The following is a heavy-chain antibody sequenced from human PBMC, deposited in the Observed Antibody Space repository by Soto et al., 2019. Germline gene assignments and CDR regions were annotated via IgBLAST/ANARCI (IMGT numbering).Heavy chain of an antibody. CDR2: INRSGST. V-gene: IGHV4-34*08. Sequence: GSLRLSCAASGFTFSSYAMSWVRQAPGKGLEWIGEINRSGSTNYNPSLKSRVTISVDTSKNQFSPKLSSVTAADTAVYYCEGRLRSYYYGMDVWGQGTKVTVSS. D-gene: IGHD5-12*01. CDR3: EGRLRSYYYGMDV. CDR1: GFTFSSYA. J-gene: IGHJ6*02.